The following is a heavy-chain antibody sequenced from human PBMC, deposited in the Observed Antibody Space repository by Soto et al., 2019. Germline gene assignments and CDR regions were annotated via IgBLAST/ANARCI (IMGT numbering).Heavy chain of an antibody. CDR2: ISYDGSNK. J-gene: IGHJ4*02. V-gene: IGHV3-30*18. CDR1: GFTFSSYG. CDR3: AKVPSRSKQWLGLYYFDY. Sequence: QVQLVESGGGVVQPGRSLRLSCAASGFTFSSYGMHWVRQAPGKGLEWVAVISYDGSNKYYADSVKGRFTISRDNYKNTXXLQMNRLRAEDTAVYYCAKVPSRSKQWLGLYYFDYWGQGTLVTVSS. D-gene: IGHD6-19*01.